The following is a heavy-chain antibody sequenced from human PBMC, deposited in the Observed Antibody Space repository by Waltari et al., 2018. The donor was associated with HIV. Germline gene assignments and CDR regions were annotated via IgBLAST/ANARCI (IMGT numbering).Heavy chain of an antibody. CDR3: ARLKYDYGWATYRHLYYFDY. J-gene: IGHJ4*02. CDR1: DFRLNEYG. V-gene: IGHV1-18*01. CDR2: ISPYNHHT. Sequence: QIQLVQSGAEMKKPGASVEVSCKASDFRLNEYGIAWVRQAPRQGLEWMGWISPYNHHTDYAQTRQGRVTMTSDMSTSTVYMELRGLTSDDTAMYYCARLKYDYGWATYRHLYYFDYWGQGSLVTVSS. D-gene: IGHD3-16*02.